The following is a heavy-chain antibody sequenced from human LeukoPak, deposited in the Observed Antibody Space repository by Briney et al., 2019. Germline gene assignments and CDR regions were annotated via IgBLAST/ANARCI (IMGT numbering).Heavy chain of an antibody. D-gene: IGHD6-6*01. Sequence: ASVKVSCKASGYTFTSYGISWVRQAPGQGLEWMGWISAYNGNTNYAQKLQGRVTMTTDTSTSTAYTELRSLRSDDTAVYYCATKSIAADHDYWGQGTLVTVSS. CDR2: ISAYNGNT. J-gene: IGHJ4*02. CDR1: GYTFTSYG. CDR3: ATKSIAADHDY. V-gene: IGHV1-18*01.